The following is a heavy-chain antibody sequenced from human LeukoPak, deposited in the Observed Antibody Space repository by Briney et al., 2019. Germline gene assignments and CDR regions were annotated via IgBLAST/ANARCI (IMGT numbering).Heavy chain of an antibody. D-gene: IGHD5-24*01. CDR3: ARVRDGYNDAYDI. V-gene: IGHV1-46*01. CDR1: GYTFSNYY. CDR2: IGGST. J-gene: IGHJ3*02. Sequence: GASVKVSCKASGYTFSNYYIRWVRQAPGQGLEWMGIIGGSTNYAQKFQGRVTMTRDTSTSTVYMELSSLRSEDTAVYYCARVRDGYNDAYDIWGQGTMVTVHS.